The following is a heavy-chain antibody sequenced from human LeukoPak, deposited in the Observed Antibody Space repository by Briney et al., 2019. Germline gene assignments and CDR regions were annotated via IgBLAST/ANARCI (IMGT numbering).Heavy chain of an antibody. CDR1: GFTFSSYA. V-gene: IGHV3-30-3*01. Sequence: PGGSLRLSCAASGFTFSSYAMHWVRQAPGKGLEWVAVISYDGSNKYYADSVKGRFTISRDNSKNTLYLQMNSLRAEDTAVYYCATPVQKEVVVAAANDYWGQGTLVTVSS. CDR3: ATPVQKEVVVAAANDY. J-gene: IGHJ4*02. CDR2: ISYDGSNK. D-gene: IGHD2-15*01.